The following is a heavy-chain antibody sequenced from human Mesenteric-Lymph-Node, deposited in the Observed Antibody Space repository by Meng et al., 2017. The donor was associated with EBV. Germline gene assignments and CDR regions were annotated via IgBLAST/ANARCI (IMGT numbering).Heavy chain of an antibody. Sequence: QGQLVQSGSELKKPGASVKVSCKASGYTFTNYDLNWVRQAPGQGLEWLGIINPSGGSTSYAQKFQGRVTVTSDTSTSTVYMELTSLISEDMAVYFCAASYNWNSPFDYWGQGTLVTVSS. D-gene: IGHD1-7*01. V-gene: IGHV1-46*01. CDR3: AASYNWNSPFDY. J-gene: IGHJ4*02. CDR1: GYTFTNYD. CDR2: INPSGGST.